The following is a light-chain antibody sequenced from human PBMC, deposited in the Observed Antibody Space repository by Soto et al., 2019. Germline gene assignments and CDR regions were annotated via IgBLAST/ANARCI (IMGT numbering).Light chain of an antibody. CDR2: DAS. J-gene: IGKJ2*01. V-gene: IGKV1D-13*01. Sequence: AIQLTQSPSSLSASVGDRVTITCRASQGITSALAWYQQKPGKAPKLLIYDASTLESGVPSRFSGSGSGTDFTITSSSLQPEDFATYYCHHFNNYPAYTFGQGTKLEIK. CDR3: HHFNNYPAYT. CDR1: QGITSA.